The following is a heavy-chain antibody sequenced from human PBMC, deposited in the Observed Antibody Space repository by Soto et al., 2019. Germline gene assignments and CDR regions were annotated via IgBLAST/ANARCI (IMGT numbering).Heavy chain of an antibody. Sequence: EEQLVESGGGLVQPGGSLRLSCAASGFSLTNYWMSWVRQGPGKGLEWVANIHPDGSEIYYVDSVKGRFTISRDNAKNSLYLHMNSLTAGDTGVYYCARERSPSYWGQGTLVTVSS. J-gene: IGHJ4*02. CDR3: ARERSPSY. V-gene: IGHV3-7*01. CDR1: GFSLTNYW. CDR2: IHPDGSEI. D-gene: IGHD6-13*01.